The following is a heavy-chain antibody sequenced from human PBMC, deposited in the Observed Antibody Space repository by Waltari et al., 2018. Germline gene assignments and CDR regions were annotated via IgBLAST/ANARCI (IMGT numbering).Heavy chain of an antibody. Sequence: QLQLQESGPGLVKPSETLSLTCPVSGGSISSSSYYWGWIRQPPGKGLEWIGSIYYSGSTYYNPSLKSRVTISVDTSKNQFSLKLSSVTAADTAVYYCARVCFLFDWSETYYFDYWGQGTLVTVSS. V-gene: IGHV4-39*07. CDR2: IYYSGST. J-gene: IGHJ4*02. D-gene: IGHD3-9*01. CDR1: GGSISSSSYY. CDR3: ARVCFLFDWSETYYFDY.